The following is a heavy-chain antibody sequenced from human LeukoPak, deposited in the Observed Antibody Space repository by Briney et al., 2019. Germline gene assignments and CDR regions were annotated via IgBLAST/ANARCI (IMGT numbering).Heavy chain of an antibody. CDR1: GGSISGSSYY. J-gene: IGHJ4*02. D-gene: IGHD4-23*01. CDR3: ARLRGAMTPVASDFDY. Sequence: SETLSLTCTVSGGSISGSSYYWAWIRQPPGKGLEWIGSGFYSGSAYYNPSLKSRVTISVDTSKNQFSLNLSSVTAADTAVYYCARLRGAMTPVASDFDYWGQGTLVTVSS. CDR2: GFYSGSA. V-gene: IGHV4-39*01.